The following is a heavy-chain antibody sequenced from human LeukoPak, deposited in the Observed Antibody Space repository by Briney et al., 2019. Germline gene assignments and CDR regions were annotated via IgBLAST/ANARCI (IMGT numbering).Heavy chain of an antibody. V-gene: IGHV1-69*13. CDR3: ARYGGKLKPSLSSQLYFQH. J-gene: IGHJ1*01. Sequence: SVKASCKASGGTFSSYAISWVRQAPGQGLEWMGGIIPIFGTASYAQKFQGRVTITADESTSTAYMELSSLRSEDTAVYYCARYGGKLKPSLSSQLYFQHWGQGTLVTVSS. D-gene: IGHD4-23*01. CDR2: IIPIFGTA. CDR1: GGTFSSYA.